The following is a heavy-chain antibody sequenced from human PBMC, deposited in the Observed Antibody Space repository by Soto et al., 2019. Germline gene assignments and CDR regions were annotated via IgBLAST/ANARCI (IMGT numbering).Heavy chain of an antibody. J-gene: IGHJ4*02. CDR3: AREVIADYFDY. D-gene: IGHD6-13*01. CDR2: ISGSGDYT. V-gene: IGHV3-23*01. Sequence: GGSLRLSCASSGGTFRNNGMDWVRQTPGKGLEWVSGISGSGDYTYFADSVKGRFTISRDNSKNMLYLHMNNVRAEDTAVYFCAREVIADYFDYWGQGTLVTVSS. CDR1: GGTFRNNG.